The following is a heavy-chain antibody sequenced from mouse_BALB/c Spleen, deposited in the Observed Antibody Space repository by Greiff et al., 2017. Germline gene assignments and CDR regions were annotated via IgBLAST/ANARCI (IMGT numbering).Heavy chain of an antibody. CDR1: GFTFSDYG. J-gene: IGHJ3*01. V-gene: IGHV5-15*02. CDR3: ARGFAY. CDR2: ISNLAYSI. Sequence: EVKLVESGGGLVQPGGSRKLSCAASGFTFSDYGMAWVRQAPGKGPEWVAFISNLAYSIYYADTVTGRFTISRENAKNTLYLEMSSLRSEDTAMYYCARGFAYWGQGTLVTVSA.